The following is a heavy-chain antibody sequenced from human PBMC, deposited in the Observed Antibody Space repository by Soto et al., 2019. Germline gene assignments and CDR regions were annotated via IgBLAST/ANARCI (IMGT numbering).Heavy chain of an antibody. Sequence: QVQLQESGPGLVKPSQTLSLTCTVSGGSISSGGYYWSWIRQHPGKGLEWIGYIYYSGSTYYNPSHTSRVTKSVDTSKNQFSLKLSSVTAAATAVYYCARAYGSGYMDVWGQGTTVTVSS. CDR1: GGSISSGGYY. J-gene: IGHJ6*02. V-gene: IGHV4-31*03. D-gene: IGHD3-10*01. CDR3: ARAYGSGYMDV. CDR2: IYYSGST.